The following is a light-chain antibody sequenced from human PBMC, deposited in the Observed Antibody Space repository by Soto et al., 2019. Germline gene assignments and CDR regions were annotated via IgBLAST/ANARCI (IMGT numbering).Light chain of an antibody. V-gene: IGKV3-15*01. CDR1: QSVSSN. CDR3: QQYNNWPLLLT. J-gene: IGKJ4*01. Sequence: EIVMTQSPTTLSVSPGERATVYPSAIQSVSSNLAWYQQKPGQAPRLLIYGASTRATGIPARFSGSGSGTEFTLTISSLQSEDFAVYYCQQYNNWPLLLTFGGGTKVDIK. CDR2: GAS.